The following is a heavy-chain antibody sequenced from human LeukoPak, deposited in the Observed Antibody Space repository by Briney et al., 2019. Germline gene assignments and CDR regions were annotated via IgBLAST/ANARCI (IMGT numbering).Heavy chain of an antibody. CDR2: ISYDGSNK. D-gene: IGHD6-13*01. CDR1: GFTFSSYG. CDR3: AKMAAADH. Sequence: GSLRLSCAASGFTFSSYGMHWVRQAPGKGLEWVAVISYDGSNKYYADSVKGRFTISRDNSKNTLYLQMNSLRAEDTAVYYCAKMAAADHWGQGTLVTVSS. J-gene: IGHJ4*02. V-gene: IGHV3-30*18.